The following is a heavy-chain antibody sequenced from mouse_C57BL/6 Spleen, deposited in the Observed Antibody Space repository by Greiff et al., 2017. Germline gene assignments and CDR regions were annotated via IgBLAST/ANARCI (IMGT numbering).Heavy chain of an antibody. D-gene: IGHD1-1*01. V-gene: IGHV1-50*01. J-gene: IGHJ4*01. CDR1: GYTFTSYW. CDR3: ARGDYYGSRNAMDY. CDR2: IDPSDSYT. Sequence: QVQLQQPGAELVKPGASVKLSCKASGYTFTSYWMQWVKQRPGQGLEWIGEIDPSDSYTNYNQQFKGKATLTVDTSSSTAYMQLSSLTSEDSAVYYCARGDYYGSRNAMDYWGQGTSVTVSS.